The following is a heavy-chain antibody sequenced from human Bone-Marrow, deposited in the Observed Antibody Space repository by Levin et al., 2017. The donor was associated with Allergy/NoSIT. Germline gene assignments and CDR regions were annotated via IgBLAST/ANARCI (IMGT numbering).Heavy chain of an antibody. CDR2: IYPGDSDT. J-gene: IGHJ4*02. CDR1: GYSFTSYW. Sequence: GESLKISCQGSGYSFTSYWIGWVRQMPGKGLEWMGIIYPGDSDTRYSPSFQGQVTISADKSISTAYLQWSSLKASDTAMYYCARRRMLTDGSGSYLAYYFDYWGQGTLVTVSS. V-gene: IGHV5-51*01. D-gene: IGHD3-10*01. CDR3: ARRRMLTDGSGSYLAYYFDY.